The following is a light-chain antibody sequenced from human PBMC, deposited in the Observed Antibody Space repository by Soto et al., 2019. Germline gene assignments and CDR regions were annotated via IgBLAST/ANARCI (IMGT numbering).Light chain of an antibody. J-gene: IGKJ3*01. CDR2: DTS. CDR3: QQRRNWVS. Sequence: TQSPVILSLSPGERATLSCTASQSVDTYIAWYQQRPGQPPRLLIHDTSHRASGVPARFRGSGSGTDFTLTITSREPEDFAVYFCQQRRNWVSFGPGT. V-gene: IGKV3-11*01. CDR1: QSVDTY.